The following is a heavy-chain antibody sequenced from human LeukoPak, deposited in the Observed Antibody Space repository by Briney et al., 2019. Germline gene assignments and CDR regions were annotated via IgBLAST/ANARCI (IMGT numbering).Heavy chain of an antibody. CDR3: ARDGHYGDYVWFDP. D-gene: IGHD4-17*01. CDR1: GGSISSYY. CDR2: IYTSGST. Sequence: PSETLSLTCTVSGGSISSYYWSWIRQPAGKGLEWIGRIYTSGSTNYNPSLKSRVTMSVDTSKNQFSLKLSSVTAADTAVYYCARDGHYGDYVWFDPWGQGTLVTVPS. J-gene: IGHJ5*02. V-gene: IGHV4-4*07.